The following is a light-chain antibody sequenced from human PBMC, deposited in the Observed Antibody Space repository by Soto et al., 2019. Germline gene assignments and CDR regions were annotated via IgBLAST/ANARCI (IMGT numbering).Light chain of an antibody. V-gene: IGKV3-20*01. J-gene: IGKJ1*01. CDR3: HQSGDSPT. CDR2: GVS. Sequence: IVLTQSPATLSLSPGERATLSCGASQSLNGDSLAWYQQKPGQAPRLLIYGVSNRAPGIPDRFSGSGSGTDITLTISRLEPEDFAVYYCHQSGDSPTFGQGTKVDIK. CDR1: QSLNGDS.